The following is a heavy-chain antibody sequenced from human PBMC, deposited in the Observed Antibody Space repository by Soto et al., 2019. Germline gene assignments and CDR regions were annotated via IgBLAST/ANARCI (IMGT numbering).Heavy chain of an antibody. D-gene: IGHD2-15*01. CDR2: IIPILGIA. V-gene: IGHV1-69*02. CDR1: GGTFSSYT. CDR3: ARSSCSGDSCYGGSWFDP. Sequence: QVQLVQSGAEVKKPGSSVKVSCKASGGTFSSYTISWVRQAPGQGLEWMGRIIPILGIANYAQKFQGRVTITADKSTSTAYMELSSLRSEDTAVYYCARSSCSGDSCYGGSWFDPWGQGTLVTVSS. J-gene: IGHJ5*02.